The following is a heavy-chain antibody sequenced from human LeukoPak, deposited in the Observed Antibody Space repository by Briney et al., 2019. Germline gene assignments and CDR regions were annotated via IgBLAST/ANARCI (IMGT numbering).Heavy chain of an antibody. Sequence: GRSLRLSCAASGFTFSSYGMHWVRQAPGKGLEWVAVIWYDGSNKYYADSVKGRFTISRDNSKNTLYLQMNSLRAEDTAVYYCARAVADDDAFDIWGQGTMVTVSS. V-gene: IGHV3-33*08. CDR1: GFTFSSYG. J-gene: IGHJ3*02. CDR3: ARAVADDDAFDI. CDR2: IWYDGSNK. D-gene: IGHD6-19*01.